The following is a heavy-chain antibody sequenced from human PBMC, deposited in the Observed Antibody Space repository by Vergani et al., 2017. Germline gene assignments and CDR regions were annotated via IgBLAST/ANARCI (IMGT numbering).Heavy chain of an antibody. Sequence: QVQLQESGPGLVKPSQTLSLTCTVSGGSISSGSYYWSWIRQPAGKGLEWIGRIYTSGSTNYNPSLKSRVTISVDTSKNQFSLKLSSVTAADTAVYYCARNPYCGGDCYSDAFGIWGQGTMVTVSS. CDR1: GGSISSGSYY. D-gene: IGHD2-21*02. CDR3: ARNPYCGGDCYSDAFGI. V-gene: IGHV4-61*02. J-gene: IGHJ3*02. CDR2: IYTSGST.